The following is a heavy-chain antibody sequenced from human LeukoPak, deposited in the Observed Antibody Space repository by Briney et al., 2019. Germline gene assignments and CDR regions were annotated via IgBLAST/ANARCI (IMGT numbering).Heavy chain of an antibody. CDR1: GFTFSSYA. J-gene: IGHJ4*02. Sequence: GGSLRLSCSASGFTFSSYAMHWVRQAPGKGLEYVSGISSYGGSTYYADSVKGRFIISRDNSKNTLYLQMSSLRAEDPALYYCVKGDYYGSGSYPDYWGQGTLVTVSS. CDR3: VKGDYYGSGSYPDY. D-gene: IGHD3-10*01. CDR2: ISSYGGST. V-gene: IGHV3-64D*06.